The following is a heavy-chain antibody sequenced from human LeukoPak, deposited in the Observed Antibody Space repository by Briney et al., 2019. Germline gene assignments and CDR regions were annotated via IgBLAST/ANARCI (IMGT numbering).Heavy chain of an antibody. CDR2: IYYSGST. V-gene: IGHV4-30-4*01. J-gene: IGHJ4*02. CDR3: ARGVGVVAPIDY. Sequence: SQTLSLTCTVSGGSISSGDYYWSWIRQPPGKGLEWIGYIYYSGSTYYNPSLKSRVTISVDTSKNQSSLKLSSVTAADTAMYYCARGVGVVAPIDYWGQGTLVTVSS. D-gene: IGHD5-12*01. CDR1: GGSISSGDYY.